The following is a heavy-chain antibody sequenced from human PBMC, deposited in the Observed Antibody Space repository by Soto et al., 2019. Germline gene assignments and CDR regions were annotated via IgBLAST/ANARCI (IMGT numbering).Heavy chain of an antibody. J-gene: IGHJ6*02. CDR2: ISAYNGNT. Sequence: ASVKVSCKASGYTFTSYGISWVRQAPGQGLEWMGWISAYNGNTNYAQKLQGRVTMTTDTSTSTAYMELRSLRSDGTAVYYCARLRSSSWDNYYYYYGMDVWGQGTTVTVSS. V-gene: IGHV1-18*01. CDR1: GYTFTSYG. CDR3: ARLRSSSWDNYYYYYGMDV. D-gene: IGHD6-13*01.